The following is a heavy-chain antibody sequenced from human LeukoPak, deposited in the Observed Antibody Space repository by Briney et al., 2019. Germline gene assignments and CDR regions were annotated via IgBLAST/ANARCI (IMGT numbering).Heavy chain of an antibody. J-gene: IGHJ4*02. V-gene: IGHV3-23*01. CDR1: GFTFSSYA. D-gene: IGHD6-19*01. Sequence: PGGSLRLSCAASGFTFSSYAMSWVRQAPGKGLEWVSGISGSGGSTNYADSVKGRFTISRDNSKNTLYLQMNSLRAEDTAVYYCAKDLFSGWYQEYYFDYWGQGTLVTVSS. CDR3: AKDLFSGWYQEYYFDY. CDR2: ISGSGGST.